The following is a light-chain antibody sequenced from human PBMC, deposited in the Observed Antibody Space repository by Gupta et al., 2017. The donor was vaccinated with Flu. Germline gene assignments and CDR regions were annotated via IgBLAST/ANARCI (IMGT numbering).Light chain of an antibody. J-gene: IGLJ2*01. Sequence: QSALTQPASVSGSPGQSITISCTGTNSDVGRYNYVSWYQHHPGKPPKLVIFEVSNRPSGVSNRFSGSKSGNTASLTISGLQPEDEADYYCCSFGYTRAFGGGTKLTVL. CDR3: CSFGYTRA. CDR2: EVS. V-gene: IGLV2-14*01. CDR1: NSDVGRYNY.